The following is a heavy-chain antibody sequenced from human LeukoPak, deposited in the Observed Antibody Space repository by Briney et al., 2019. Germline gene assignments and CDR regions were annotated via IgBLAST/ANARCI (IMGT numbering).Heavy chain of an antibody. J-gene: IGHJ4*02. V-gene: IGHV1-24*01. CDR3: ATGQNYYDSSEFDY. CDR1: GYTLTELS. D-gene: IGHD3-22*01. Sequence: GASVKVSCKVSGYTLTELSMHWVRQAPGKGLEWMGGFDPEDGETIYAQKFQGRVTMTEDTSTDTAYMELSSLRSEDTAVYYCATGQNYYDSSEFDYWGQGTLVTVSS. CDR2: FDPEDGET.